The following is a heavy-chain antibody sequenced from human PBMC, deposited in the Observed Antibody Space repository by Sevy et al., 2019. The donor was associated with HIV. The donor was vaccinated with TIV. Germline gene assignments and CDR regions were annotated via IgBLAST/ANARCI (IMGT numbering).Heavy chain of an antibody. Sequence: GGSLRLSCAASGFTFSSYAMTWVRQAPGKGLEWVSIISGSGGTTYYAASVKGRFTISRDNSKNTLYLQMNSLRAEDTAVYYCAKRYSGNNPFDFWGQGTLVTVSS. CDR1: GFTFSSYA. J-gene: IGHJ4*02. V-gene: IGHV3-23*01. D-gene: IGHD5-12*01. CDR2: ISGSGGTT. CDR3: AKRYSGNNPFDF.